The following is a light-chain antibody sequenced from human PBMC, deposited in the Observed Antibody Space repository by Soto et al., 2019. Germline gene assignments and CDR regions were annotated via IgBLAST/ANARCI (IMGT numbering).Light chain of an antibody. V-gene: IGLV6-57*04. Sequence: NFMLTQPHSVSESPGKTVTISCTRSSGDIASNYVQWYQQRPGSAPTAVIYEDDQRPSGVPDRFSGSIDSSSNSASLTIFGLTTEDEADYYCHSFETGNRDIVFGGGTKVTVL. CDR2: EDD. J-gene: IGLJ2*01. CDR1: SGDIASNY. CDR3: HSFETGNRDIV.